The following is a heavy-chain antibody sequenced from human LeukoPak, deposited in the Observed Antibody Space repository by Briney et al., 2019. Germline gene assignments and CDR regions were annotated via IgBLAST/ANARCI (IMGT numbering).Heavy chain of an antibody. Sequence: PGRSLRLSCAASGFTFSSYGMHWVRQAPGKGREWVAVISYDGSNKYYADSVKGRFTISRDNSKNTLYLQMNSLRAEDTAVYYCAKSLPYSRYRVQGYYAFDIWGQGTMVTVSS. CDR1: GFTFSSYG. J-gene: IGHJ3*02. CDR2: ISYDGSNK. V-gene: IGHV3-30*18. CDR3: AKSLPYSRYRVQGYYAFDI. D-gene: IGHD3-10*01.